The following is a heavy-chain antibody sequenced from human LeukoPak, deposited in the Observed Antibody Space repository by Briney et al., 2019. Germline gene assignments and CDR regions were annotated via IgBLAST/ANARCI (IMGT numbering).Heavy chain of an antibody. V-gene: IGHV3-21*01. D-gene: IGHD2-2*01. Sequence: GGSLRLSCAASGFTFSSYSMNWVRQAPGKGLEWVSSISSSSSYICYADSVKGRFTISRDNAKNSLYLQMNSLRAEDTAVYYCAREGGEAIDAFDIWGQGTMVTVSS. CDR2: ISSSSSYI. J-gene: IGHJ3*02. CDR3: AREGGEAIDAFDI. CDR1: GFTFSSYS.